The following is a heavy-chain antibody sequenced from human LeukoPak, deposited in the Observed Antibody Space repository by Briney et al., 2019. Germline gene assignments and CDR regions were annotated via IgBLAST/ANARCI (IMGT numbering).Heavy chain of an antibody. V-gene: IGHV3-30-3*01. Sequence: GGSLRLSCVASAGFSFSGYAMHWVRQAPGEGPEWVAEISYDGTNKNYADSVKGRFTISRDNSDDTLYLQMNSLRTDETALYYCARDGWIQVSRTKFDSWGQGTLVTVSS. J-gene: IGHJ4*02. CDR3: ARDGWIQVSRTKFDS. CDR2: ISYDGTNK. D-gene: IGHD5-18*01. CDR1: AGFSFSGYA.